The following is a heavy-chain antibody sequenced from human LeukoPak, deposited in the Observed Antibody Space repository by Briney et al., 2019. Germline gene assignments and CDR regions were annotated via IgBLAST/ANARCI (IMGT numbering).Heavy chain of an antibody. D-gene: IGHD4-11*01. V-gene: IGHV3-11*05. CDR2: ISSSSSYT. Sequence: GGSLRLSCAASGFTFSDYYMSWIRQAPGKGLEQVSYISSSSSYTDYADSVKGRFTISRDNAKNSLYLHMNSLRAEDTAVYYCARDSQRLAYRVFDYWGQGTLVTVSS. CDR3: ARDSQRLAYRVFDY. CDR1: GFTFSDYY. J-gene: IGHJ4*02.